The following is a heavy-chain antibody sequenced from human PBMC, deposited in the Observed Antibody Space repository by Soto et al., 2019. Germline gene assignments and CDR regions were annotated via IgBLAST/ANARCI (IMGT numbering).Heavy chain of an antibody. CDR1: GDSISSYS. V-gene: IGHV4-59*12. CDR3: ASPSVDGTVFDY. J-gene: IGHJ4*02. CDR2: IHHTGSN. Sequence: SETLSLTCAVSGDSISSYSWNWIRQPPGRGLEWIGFIHHTGSNTYSPSLRSRVTMSVDTSRNQFSLKLSSVTAADTAVYYCASPSVDGTVFDYWGQGTLVTVSS. D-gene: IGHD1-1*01.